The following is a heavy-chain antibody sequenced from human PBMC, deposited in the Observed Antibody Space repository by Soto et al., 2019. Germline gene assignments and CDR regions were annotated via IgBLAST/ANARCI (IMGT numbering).Heavy chain of an antibody. D-gene: IGHD2-8*01. CDR3: ARDLTYCNNGVCSDSSHYGMDV. J-gene: IGHJ6*02. CDR2: ISSSGTYT. V-gene: IGHV3-11*06. Sequence: KPGGSLRLSCAASGFTFSDYYMSWIRQARGKGLEWVSYISSSGTYTDYADSVKGRFTISRDNAKKSLYLEMHSLRAEDTAVYYCARDLTYCNNGVCSDSSHYGMDVWGQGTTVTVSS. CDR1: GFTFSDYY.